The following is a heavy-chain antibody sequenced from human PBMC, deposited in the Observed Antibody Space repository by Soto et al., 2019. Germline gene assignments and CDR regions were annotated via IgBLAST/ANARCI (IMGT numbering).Heavy chain of an antibody. Sequence: QVQLVESGGGVVQPGRSLRLSCAASEFTFSNYGMHWVRQAPGKGLEWVAVILNDGSNRYHADSVKDRFTICRDNSKNTLYLQMNSLRAEDTAVYYCARDDEYSGNGMDVWGQGTTVTVS. V-gene: IGHV3-33*01. D-gene: IGHD3-10*01. CDR2: ILNDGSNR. J-gene: IGHJ6*02. CDR3: ARDDEYSGNGMDV. CDR1: EFTFSNYG.